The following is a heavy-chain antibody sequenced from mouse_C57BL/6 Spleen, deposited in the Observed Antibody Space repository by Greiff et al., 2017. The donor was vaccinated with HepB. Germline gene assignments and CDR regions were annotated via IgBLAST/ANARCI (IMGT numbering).Heavy chain of an antibody. D-gene: IGHD2-5*01. J-gene: IGHJ4*01. CDR1: GYTFTSYW. CDR2: INPSSGYT. Sequence: VQLQQSGAELAKPGASVKLSCKASGYTFTSYWMHWVKQRPGQGLEWTGYINPSSGYTKYNQKFKDKATLTADKSSSTAYMQLSSLTYEDSAVYYCASYSNYDYYAMDYWGQGTSVTVSS. CDR3: ASYSNYDYYAMDY. V-gene: IGHV1-7*01.